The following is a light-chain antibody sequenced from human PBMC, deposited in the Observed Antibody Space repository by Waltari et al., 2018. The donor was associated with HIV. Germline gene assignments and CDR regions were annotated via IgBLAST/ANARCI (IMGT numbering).Light chain of an antibody. CDR2: GAS. CDR3: QQYGSSPIT. Sequence: EIVLTQSPGTLSLSPGERATLSCRASQSVSSSYLAWYQQKPSQEPRLLIYGASSRATGIPDRCSGSGSGTDFTLTISRLEPEDFAVYYCQQYGSSPITFGQGTRLEIK. V-gene: IGKV3-20*01. CDR1: QSVSSSY. J-gene: IGKJ5*01.